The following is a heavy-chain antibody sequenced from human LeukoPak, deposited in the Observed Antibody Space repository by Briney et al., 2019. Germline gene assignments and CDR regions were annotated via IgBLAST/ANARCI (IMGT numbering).Heavy chain of an antibody. CDR1: GYTFTGYY. D-gene: IGHD3-10*01. CDR3: ARDRAEHLLLSLGTPDYYMDV. V-gene: IGHV1-2*02. CDR2: INPHSGAT. J-gene: IGHJ6*03. Sequence: ASVKVSCKASGYTFTGYYMHWVRHAPGQGLEWMGWINPHSGATHYAEKFQGRVTMTRDTSMSTAYLELSWLRSDDTAMFYCARDRAEHLLLSLGTPDYYMDVWGKGTTVTVSS.